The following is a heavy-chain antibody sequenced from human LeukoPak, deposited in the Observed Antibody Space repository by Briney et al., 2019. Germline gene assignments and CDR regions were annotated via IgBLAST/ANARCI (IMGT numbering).Heavy chain of an antibody. CDR2: INPNSGGT. V-gene: IGHV1-2*02. D-gene: IGHD2-2*01. J-gene: IGHJ4*02. Sequence: ASVKVSCKASGYTFTGYYMHWVRQAPGQGLEWMGWINPNSGGTNYAQKFQGRATMTRDTSISTAYMELSRLRSNDTAVYYCARDLQVVPYEHVYFDYWGQGTLVTVSS. CDR3: ARDLQVVPYEHVYFDY. CDR1: GYTFTGYY.